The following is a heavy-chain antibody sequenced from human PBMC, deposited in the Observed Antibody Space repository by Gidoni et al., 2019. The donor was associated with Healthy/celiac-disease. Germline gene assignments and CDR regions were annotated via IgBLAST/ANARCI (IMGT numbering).Heavy chain of an antibody. CDR3: ARDPNIVVVTATYLDY. V-gene: IGHV3-30-3*01. D-gene: IGHD2-21*02. Sequence: QVQLVASGGGVVQPGRSLRPSCAASGFTFSSHFMHWVRQAPGKGLEWVAVISYDGSNKYYADSVKGRFTISRDNSKNTMYLQMNSLRAEDTAVYYCARDPNIVVVTATYLDYWGQGTLVTVSA. CDR2: ISYDGSNK. CDR1: GFTFSSHF. J-gene: IGHJ4*02.